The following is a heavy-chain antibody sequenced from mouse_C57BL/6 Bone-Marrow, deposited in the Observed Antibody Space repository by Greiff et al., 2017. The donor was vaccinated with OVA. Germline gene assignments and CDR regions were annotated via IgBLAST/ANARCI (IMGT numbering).Heavy chain of an antibody. J-gene: IGHJ2*01. CDR2: LYPRSRNT. V-gene: IGHV1-81*01. CDR3: ARGIY. Sequence: QVQLQQSGAELARPGASVKLSCKASGYTFTSSGLSWVTPTPAPGLAWIGELYPRSRNTSYNEKFEGKATLTADKSSSTAYMELRSLTSEDSAGYFCARGIYWGQGTTRTVSA. CDR1: GYTFTSSG.